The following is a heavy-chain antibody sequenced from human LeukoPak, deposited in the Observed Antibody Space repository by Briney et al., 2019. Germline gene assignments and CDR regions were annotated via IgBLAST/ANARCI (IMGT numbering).Heavy chain of an antibody. CDR1: GGSISSYY. Sequence: SETLSLTCTVSGGSISSYYWSWIRQPPGKGLEWIGYIYYSGSTNYNPSLKSRVTISVDTSKNQFSLKLSSVTAADTAVYYCARGGGYSSSSWLFFDYWGQGTLVTVSS. J-gene: IGHJ4*02. CDR3: ARGGGYSSSSWLFFDY. D-gene: IGHD6-6*01. CDR2: IYYSGST. V-gene: IGHV4-59*12.